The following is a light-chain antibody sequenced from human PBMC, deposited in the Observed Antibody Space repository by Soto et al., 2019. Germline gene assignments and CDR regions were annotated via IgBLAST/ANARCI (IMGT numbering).Light chain of an antibody. J-gene: IGKJ2*01. CDR1: QGVSSN. V-gene: IGKV3-15*01. Sequence: EIVMTQSPATLSVSPGERATLSCRASQGVSSNLAWYQQKPGQAPSLLIYGASTRATGIPARFSGSGSRTDFTLTITSPQSEDFAVYYCQHQDTFGQGTKLEIK. CDR2: GAS. CDR3: QHQDT.